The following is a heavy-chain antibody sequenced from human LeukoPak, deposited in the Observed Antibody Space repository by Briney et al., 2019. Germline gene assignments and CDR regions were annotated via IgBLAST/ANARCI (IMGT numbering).Heavy chain of an antibody. V-gene: IGHV4-39*07. D-gene: IGHD3-10*01. J-gene: IGHJ5*02. Sequence: SETLSLTCTVSGGSIPISTYYWGWVRQPPGKGLEWIGSIYYSGTTNYNPSLKSRVTMSVDTSKNRFSLKLSSVTAADTAVYYCARDSMVRGFSRFDPWGQGTLVTVSS. CDR2: IYYSGTT. CDR3: ARDSMVRGFSRFDP. CDR1: GGSIPISTYY.